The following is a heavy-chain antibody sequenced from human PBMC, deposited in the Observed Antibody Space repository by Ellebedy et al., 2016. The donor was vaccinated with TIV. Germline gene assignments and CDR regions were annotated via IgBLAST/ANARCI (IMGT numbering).Heavy chain of an antibody. V-gene: IGHV1-46*01. CDR1: GYTFTSYY. CDR3: ARGSGYDGGRIDY. Sequence: AASVTVSCKASGYTFTSYYMHWVRQAPGHGLEWMGIINPSGGAPSYAQKFQGRVTMTRDTSTSTVYMEFRSLRSEDTAVYYCARGSGYDGGRIDYWGQGTLVTVSS. CDR2: INPSGGAP. D-gene: IGHD3-22*01. J-gene: IGHJ4*02.